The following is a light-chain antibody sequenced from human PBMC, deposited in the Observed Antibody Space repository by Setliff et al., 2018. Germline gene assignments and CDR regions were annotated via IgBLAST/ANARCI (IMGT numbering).Light chain of an antibody. Sequence: VLTQPPSVSEAPRQRVTISCFGSSSNVGNNGVNWLQQLPGTAPKLLIYNNNQRPSGVSDRFSGSKSGTSASLAISGLQSEDEADYYCVTWDDRLNGRVFGGGTQLTVL. CDR1: SSNVGNNG. J-gene: IGLJ3*02. CDR3: VTWDDRLNGRV. CDR2: NNN. V-gene: IGLV1-36*01.